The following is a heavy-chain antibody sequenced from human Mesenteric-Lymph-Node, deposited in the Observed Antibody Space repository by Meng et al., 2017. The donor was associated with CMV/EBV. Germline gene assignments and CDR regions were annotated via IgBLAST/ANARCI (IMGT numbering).Heavy chain of an antibody. CDR1: GGSFSGYY. CDR3: ARGGSIAARSVL. CDR2: IIHSGST. V-gene: IGHV4-34*01. D-gene: IGHD6-6*01. J-gene: IGHJ4*02. Sequence: SETLSLTCAVYGGSFSGYYWTWIRQPPGKGLEWIGEIIHSGSTNYNPSLKGRVTMSVDTSKNEFSLRLTSVTAADTAMYYCARGGSIAARSVLWGQGTLVTVSS.